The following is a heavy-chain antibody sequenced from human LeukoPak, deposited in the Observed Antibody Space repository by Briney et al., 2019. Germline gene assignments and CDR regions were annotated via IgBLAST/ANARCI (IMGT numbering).Heavy chain of an antibody. CDR1: GFTFSNAW. J-gene: IGHJ4*02. D-gene: IGHD6-19*01. CDR2: IKSKTDGGTT. V-gene: IGHV3-15*01. Sequence: GGSLRLSCAASGFTFSNAWMSWVRQAPGKGLEWVGRIKSKTDGGTTDYAAPVKGRFTISRDDSKNTLYLQMNSLKTEDTAVYYCTTDEKGIAVAGTDYWGQGTLVTVSS. CDR3: TTDEKGIAVAGTDY.